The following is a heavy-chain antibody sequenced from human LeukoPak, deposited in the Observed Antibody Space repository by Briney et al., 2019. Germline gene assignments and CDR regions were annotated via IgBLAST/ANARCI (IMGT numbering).Heavy chain of an antibody. J-gene: IGHJ4*02. D-gene: IGHD2-2*01. CDR1: GFTFSSYG. CDR3: AKGFYCSSSTCLDY. CDR2: ISGSGGST. V-gene: IGHV3-23*01. Sequence: GGSLRLSCAASGFTFSSYGMSWVRQAPGKGLEWVSAISGSGGSTYYADSAKGRFTISRDNSKNTLYLQMNSLRAEDTAVYYCAKGFYCSSSTCLDYWGQGTLVTVSS.